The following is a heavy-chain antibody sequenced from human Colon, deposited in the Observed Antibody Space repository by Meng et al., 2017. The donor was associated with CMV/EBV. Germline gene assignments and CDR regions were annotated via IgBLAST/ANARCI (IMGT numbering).Heavy chain of an antibody. CDR2: IFPIDSDT. D-gene: IGHD2-2*01. CDR1: GYTFTDHW. V-gene: IGHV5-51*01. Sequence: KVSCKASGYTFTDHWLGWVRQMPGKGLEWLGIIFPIDSDTRYSPSFQGHVTISVDKSISTAYLQWSNLTASDTAMYYCASTIVVEPAATTDYWGQGTLVTVSS. CDR3: ASTIVVEPAATTDY. J-gene: IGHJ4*02.